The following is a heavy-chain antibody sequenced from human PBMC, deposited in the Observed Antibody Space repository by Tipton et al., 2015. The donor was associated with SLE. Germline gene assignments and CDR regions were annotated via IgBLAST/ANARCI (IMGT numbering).Heavy chain of an antibody. D-gene: IGHD1-14*01. Sequence: TLSLTCTVSGGSISSSNQYWGWIRQPPGKGLEWIGTIYKSGSTYYKTSLKSRVALSVDTSKNQFSLKVTSVTAADTAVYYCARNVNTTMDVWGQGTTVTVSS. CDR1: GGSISSSNQY. CDR2: IYKSGST. CDR3: ARNVNTTMDV. J-gene: IGHJ6*02. V-gene: IGHV4-39*07.